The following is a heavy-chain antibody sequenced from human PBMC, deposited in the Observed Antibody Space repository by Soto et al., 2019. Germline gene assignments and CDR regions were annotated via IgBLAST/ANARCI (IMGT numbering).Heavy chain of an antibody. V-gene: IGHV3-23*01. Sequence: EVQLLESGGGLVQPGGSLRLSCAASGFTFSSYAMSWVRQAPGKGLEWVSAISGSGGSTYYADSAKGRFTISRDNSKNTLYLQMNSLRAEDTAVYYCAKNPSDYDILTGYYYYWGQGTLVTVSS. J-gene: IGHJ4*02. D-gene: IGHD3-9*01. CDR2: ISGSGGST. CDR3: AKNPSDYDILTGYYYY. CDR1: GFTFSSYA.